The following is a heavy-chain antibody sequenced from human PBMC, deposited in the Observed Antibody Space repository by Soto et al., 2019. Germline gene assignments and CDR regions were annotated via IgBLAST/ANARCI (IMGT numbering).Heavy chain of an antibody. CDR2: IYYSGST. CDR3: ARVLNYDYYFDY. J-gene: IGHJ4*02. CDR1: GGSISSSNL. Sequence: PSETLSLTCAVSGGSISSSNLWSWVRQPPGKGLEWIGEIYYSGSTYYNPSLKSRVTISVDTSKNQFSLKLSSVTAADTAVYYCARVLNYDYYFDYWGQGTLVTVSS. D-gene: IGHD4-4*01. V-gene: IGHV4-4*02.